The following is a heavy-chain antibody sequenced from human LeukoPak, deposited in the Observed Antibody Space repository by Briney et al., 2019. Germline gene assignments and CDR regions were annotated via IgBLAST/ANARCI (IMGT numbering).Heavy chain of an antibody. CDR3: ARDTQQLVPYYFDY. V-gene: IGHV1-46*01. J-gene: IGHJ4*02. D-gene: IGHD6-6*01. CDR2: INPSGGST. Sequence: EASVKVSCKTSGYTFTSYYMHWVRQAPGQGLEWMGIINPSGGSTSYAQKSQGRVTMTRDTSTNTVYMELSSLRSEDTAVYYCARDTQQLVPYYFDYWGQGTLVTVSS. CDR1: GYTFTSYY.